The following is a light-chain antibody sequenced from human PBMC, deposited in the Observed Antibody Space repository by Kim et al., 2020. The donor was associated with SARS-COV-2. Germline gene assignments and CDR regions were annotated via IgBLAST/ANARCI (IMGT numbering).Light chain of an antibody. CDR2: GAS. CDR3: HQYGTSPWT. J-gene: IGKJ1*01. Sequence: ENVLTQSPGTLSLSPGERATLSCRASQSLSSSYLAWYQQKPGQAPRLLIYGASSRATGIPERFSGSGSGTDFTLTISRLEPEDFAVYHCHQYGTSPWTFGQGTKVDIK. CDR1: QSLSSSY. V-gene: IGKV3-20*01.